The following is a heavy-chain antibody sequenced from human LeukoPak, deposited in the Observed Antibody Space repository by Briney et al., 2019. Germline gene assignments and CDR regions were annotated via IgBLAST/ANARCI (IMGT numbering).Heavy chain of an antibody. Sequence: ASVEVSCKASGYTFTGYYMHWVRQAPGQGLEWMGWINPNSGGTNYAQKFQGRVTMTRDTSISTAYMELSRLRSDDTAVYYCARGWSCYGSGSYYIDPHFDYWGQGTLVTVSS. CDR1: GYTFTGYY. CDR2: INPNSGGT. D-gene: IGHD3-10*01. CDR3: ARGWSCYGSGSYYIDPHFDY. V-gene: IGHV1-2*02. J-gene: IGHJ4*02.